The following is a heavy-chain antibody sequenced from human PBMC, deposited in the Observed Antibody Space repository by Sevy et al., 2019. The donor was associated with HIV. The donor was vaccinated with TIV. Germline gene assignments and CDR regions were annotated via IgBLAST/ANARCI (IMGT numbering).Heavy chain of an antibody. CDR2: IYSGGST. Sequence: GGSLRLSCAASGFTVSSNYMSWVRRAPGKGLEWVSVIYSGGSTYYADSVKGRFTISRDNSKNTLYLQMNSLRAEDTAVYYCATVSLVGATTRGFDPWGQGTLVTVSS. D-gene: IGHD1-26*01. CDR1: GFTVSSNY. J-gene: IGHJ5*02. V-gene: IGHV3-53*01. CDR3: ATVSLVGATTRGFDP.